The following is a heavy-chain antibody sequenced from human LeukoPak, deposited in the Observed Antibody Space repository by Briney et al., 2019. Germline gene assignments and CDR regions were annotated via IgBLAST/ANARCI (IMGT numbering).Heavy chain of an antibody. Sequence: SETLSLTCTVSGGSISSYYWSWIRQPPGKGLEWIGYIYYSGSTYYNPSLKSRVTISVDTSKNQFSLKLSSVTAADTAVYYCASCPYYDFWSGYSGSYFDYWGQGTLVTVSS. D-gene: IGHD3-3*01. CDR3: ASCPYYDFWSGYSGSYFDY. CDR1: GGSISSYY. CDR2: IYYSGST. J-gene: IGHJ4*02. V-gene: IGHV4-59*08.